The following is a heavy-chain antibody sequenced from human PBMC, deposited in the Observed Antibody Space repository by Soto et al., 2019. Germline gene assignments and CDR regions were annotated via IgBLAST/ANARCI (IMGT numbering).Heavy chain of an antibody. CDR1: GGFVSSGSYY. J-gene: IGHJ3*02. CDR3: ARVERGTATTVVDAFDI. CDR2: MSHSGGT. D-gene: IGHD1-1*01. Sequence: QVQLQQWGAGLLKPSENLSLTCAVYGGFVSSGSYYWSWIRQPPGKGLEWIGEMSHSGGTHFNPSLKSRVTISVDTSKNQFSLKMSSVTAAATALYYCARVERGTATTVVDAFDIWGPGKMVTVSS. V-gene: IGHV4-34*01.